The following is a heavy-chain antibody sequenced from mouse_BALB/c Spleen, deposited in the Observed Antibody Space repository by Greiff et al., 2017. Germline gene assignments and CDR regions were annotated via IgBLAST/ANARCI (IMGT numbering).Heavy chain of an antibody. J-gene: IGHJ3*01. CDR2: IDPANGNT. CDR3: ARWGVLYGSSPWFAY. Sequence: VQLQQSGAELVKPGASVKLSCTASGFNIKDTYMHWVKQRPEQGLEWIGRIDPANGNTKYDPKFQGKATIKADTSSNTAYLQLSSLTSEDTAVYYCARWGVLYGSSPWFAYWGQGTLVTVSA. CDR1: GFNIKDTY. D-gene: IGHD1-1*01. V-gene: IGHV14-3*02.